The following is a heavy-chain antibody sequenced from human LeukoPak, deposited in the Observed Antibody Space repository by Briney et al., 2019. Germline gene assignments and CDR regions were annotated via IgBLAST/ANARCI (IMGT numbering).Heavy chain of an antibody. V-gene: IGHV4-59*01. J-gene: IGHJ5*02. CDR3: AREILLWFGELSYNWFDP. CDR2: IYYSGST. D-gene: IGHD3-10*01. CDR1: GGSISSYY. Sequence: SETLSLTCTVSGGSISSYYWSWIRQPPGKGLEWIGYIYYSGSTNYNPSLKSRVTISVDTSKNQFSLKLSSVTAAGTAVYYCAREILLWFGELSYNWFDPWGQGTLVTVSS.